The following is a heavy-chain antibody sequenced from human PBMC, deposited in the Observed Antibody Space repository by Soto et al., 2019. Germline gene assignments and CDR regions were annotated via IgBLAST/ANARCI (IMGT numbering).Heavy chain of an antibody. CDR2: IYYSGST. Sequence: SETLSLTCTVSGGSISSGGYYWSWIRQHPGKGLEWIGYIYYSGSTYYNPSLKSRVTISVDTSKNQFSLKLSSVTAADTAVYYCARVYVAAAGIPFDYWGQGTLVTVSS. CDR1: GGSISSGGYY. V-gene: IGHV4-31*03. CDR3: ARVYVAAAGIPFDY. D-gene: IGHD6-13*01. J-gene: IGHJ4*02.